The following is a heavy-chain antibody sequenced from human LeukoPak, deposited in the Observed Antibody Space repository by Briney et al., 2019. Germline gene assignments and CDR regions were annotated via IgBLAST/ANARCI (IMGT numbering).Heavy chain of an antibody. CDR3: VRQQTSHGNFDY. V-gene: IGHV3-13*01. CDR2: IGTAGDT. Sequence: GGSLRLSCATSEFTFSNHAMHWVRQATGKGLEWVSAIGTAGDTFYPGSVKGRFSISRENAKNSLSLQINSLKAEDTAVYYCVRQQTSHGNFDYWGQGTLVTVSS. CDR1: EFTFSNHA. D-gene: IGHD1-26*01. J-gene: IGHJ4*02.